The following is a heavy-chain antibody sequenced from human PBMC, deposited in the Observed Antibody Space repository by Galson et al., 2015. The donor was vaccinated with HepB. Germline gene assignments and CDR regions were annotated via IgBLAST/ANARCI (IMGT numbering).Heavy chain of an antibody. CDR2: IKQDGSDK. CDR1: GFTFSTYW. D-gene: IGHD6-13*01. CDR3: ARDRGYSSSWPFNWFDP. Sequence: SLRLSCAASGFTFSTYWMSWVRQAPGKGLEWVANIKQDGSDKYYVDSVKGRFTISRDNAKNSLYLQMNSLRAEDTAVYYCARDRGYSSSWPFNWFDPWGQGTLVTVSS. V-gene: IGHV3-7*03. J-gene: IGHJ5*02.